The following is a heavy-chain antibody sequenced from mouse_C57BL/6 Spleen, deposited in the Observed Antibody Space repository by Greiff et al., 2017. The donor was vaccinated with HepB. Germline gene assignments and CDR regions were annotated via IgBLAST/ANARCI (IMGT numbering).Heavy chain of an antibody. D-gene: IGHD2-4*01. CDR2: ISSGGDYI. CDR1: GFTFSSYA. J-gene: IGHJ4*01. V-gene: IGHV5-9-1*02. CDR3: TREGLRREAMDY. Sequence: EVMLVESGEGLVKPGGSLKLSCAASGFTFSSYAMSWVRQTPEKRLEWVAYISSGGDYIYYAGTVKGRFTISRDNARNTLYLQMSSLKSEDTAIYYCTREGLRREAMDYWGQGTSVTVSS.